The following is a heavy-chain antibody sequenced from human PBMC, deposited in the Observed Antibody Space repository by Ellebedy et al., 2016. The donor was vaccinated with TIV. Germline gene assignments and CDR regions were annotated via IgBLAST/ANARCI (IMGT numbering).Heavy chain of an antibody. V-gene: IGHV3-66*01. Sequence: GESLKISCAASGFIVNNNYMSWVRQAPGKGLEWVSVIYSGGNTYYADSVKGRFTISRDNSKNTVYLQMNSLRVEDTAVYYCARGLYYGDYEDYWGQGTLVTVSS. J-gene: IGHJ4*02. CDR2: IYSGGNT. CDR3: ARGLYYGDYEDY. D-gene: IGHD4-17*01. CDR1: GFIVNNNY.